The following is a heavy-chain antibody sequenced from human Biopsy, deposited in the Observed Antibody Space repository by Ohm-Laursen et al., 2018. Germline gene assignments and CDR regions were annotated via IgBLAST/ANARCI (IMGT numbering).Heavy chain of an antibody. CDR1: GFTFSDHG. V-gene: IGHV3-20*01. Sequence: SLRLSCSASGFTFSDHGMNWVRQAPGKGLEWVSGLTWNGGTTGYADSVKGRFTISRDNAKSSLYLQMNSLRAEDTALYHCVKDKNYISFDLWGRGTMVTVSS. J-gene: IGHJ3*01. CDR3: VKDKNYISFDL. CDR2: LTWNGGTT. D-gene: IGHD1-7*01.